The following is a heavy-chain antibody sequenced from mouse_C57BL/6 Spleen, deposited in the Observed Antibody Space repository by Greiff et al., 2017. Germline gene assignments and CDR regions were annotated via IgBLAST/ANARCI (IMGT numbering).Heavy chain of an antibody. J-gene: IGHJ1*03. CDR3: ARASGGTTVVGHWYFDV. V-gene: IGHV5-16*01. CDR2: INYDGSST. CDR1: GFTFSDYY. D-gene: IGHD1-1*01. Sequence: EVQLVESEGGLVQPGSSLKLSCTASGFTFSDYYMAWVRQVPEKGLEWVANINYDGSSTYYLDSLKSRFIISRDNAKNILYLQMSSLTSEDTATYSCARASGGTTVVGHWYFDVWGTGTTVTVSS.